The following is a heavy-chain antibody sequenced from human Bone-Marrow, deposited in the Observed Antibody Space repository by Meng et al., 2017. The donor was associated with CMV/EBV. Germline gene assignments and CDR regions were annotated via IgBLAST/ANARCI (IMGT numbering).Heavy chain of an antibody. V-gene: IGHV3-53*01. CDR3: ARASPSVSVFDI. J-gene: IGHJ3*02. Sequence: GGSLRLSCAVSGFTVSSNYMSWVRQAPGKGLEWVSVIYSGGSTYYADSVKGRFTISRDNSKNTLYLQMNSLRAADTAVYYCARASPSVSVFDIWGQGTMVTVSS. D-gene: IGHD5/OR15-5a*01. CDR1: GFTVSSNY. CDR2: IYSGGST.